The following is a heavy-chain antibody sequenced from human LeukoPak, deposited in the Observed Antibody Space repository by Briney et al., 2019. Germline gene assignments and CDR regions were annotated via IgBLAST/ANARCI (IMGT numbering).Heavy chain of an antibody. J-gene: IGHJ5*02. CDR1: GGSFSGYY. V-gene: IGHV4-34*01. Sequence: SETLSLTCAVYGGSFSGYYWSWIRQPPGKGLEWIGEINHSGGTNYNPSLKSRVTISVDTSKNQFSLKLSSVTAADTAVYYCARSGSYYSNWFDPWGQGTLVTVSS. D-gene: IGHD1-26*01. CDR2: INHSGGT. CDR3: ARSGSYYSNWFDP.